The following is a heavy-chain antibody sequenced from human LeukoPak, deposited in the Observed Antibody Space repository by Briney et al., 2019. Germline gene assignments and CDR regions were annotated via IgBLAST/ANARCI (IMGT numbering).Heavy chain of an antibody. CDR2: ISWHSGNM. V-gene: IGHV3-9*01. CDR3: AKDLGGLAQNPDY. Sequence: GGSLRLSCAGSGFTFKDYAMHWVRQAPGKGLEWASGISWHSGNMAYADSVKGRFIISRDNAKSSLYLHMNSLRVEDTALYYCAKDLGGLAQNPDYWGQGTLVTVSS. J-gene: IGHJ4*02. CDR1: GFTFKDYA. D-gene: IGHD3-10*01.